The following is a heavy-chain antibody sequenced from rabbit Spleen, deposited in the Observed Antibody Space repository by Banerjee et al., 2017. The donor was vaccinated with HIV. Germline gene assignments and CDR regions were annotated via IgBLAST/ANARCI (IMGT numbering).Heavy chain of an antibody. CDR2: IDTNDGDT. CDR1: GFPFSNKAV. D-gene: IGHD2-1*01. Sequence: QEQLEESGGGLVKPEGSLTLTCKASGFPFSNKAVMCWVRQAPGKGLEWIACIDTNDGDTDYANWPKGRFTISKTSSTTVTLQMTSLTAADTATYFCARGAWSNDCMNLWGPGTLVTVS. V-gene: IGHV1S45*01. CDR3: ARGAWSNDCMNL. J-gene: IGHJ4*01.